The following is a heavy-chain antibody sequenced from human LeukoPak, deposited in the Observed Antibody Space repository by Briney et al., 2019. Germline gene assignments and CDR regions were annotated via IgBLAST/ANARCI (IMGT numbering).Heavy chain of an antibody. D-gene: IGHD3-22*01. CDR3: ARGPDYYDSSSTSSKTDY. CDR1: GGSFSGYY. J-gene: IGHJ4*02. V-gene: IGHV4-34*01. Sequence: SETLSLTCAVYGGSFSGYYWSWIRQPPGKGLEWIGEINHSGSTNYNPSLKSRVTISVDTSKNQFSLKLSSVTAADTAVYYCARGPDYYDSSSTSSKTDYWGQGTLVTVSS. CDR2: INHSGST.